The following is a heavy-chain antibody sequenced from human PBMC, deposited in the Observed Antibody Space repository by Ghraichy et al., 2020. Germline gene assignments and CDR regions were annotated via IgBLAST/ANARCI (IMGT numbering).Heavy chain of an antibody. CDR2: ISIDV. V-gene: IGHV3-11*04. CDR3: ARFLTPRSSQDGFDI. Sequence: GGSLRLSCAASGFIFSDYYMSWIRQAPGKGLEWVSYISIDVYYADSVKGRFTISRDNAKNSLYLQMNSLRDEDTAVYYCARFLTPRSSQDGFDIRGQGTMVTVSS. CDR1: GFIFSDYY. J-gene: IGHJ3*02. D-gene: IGHD3-10*01.